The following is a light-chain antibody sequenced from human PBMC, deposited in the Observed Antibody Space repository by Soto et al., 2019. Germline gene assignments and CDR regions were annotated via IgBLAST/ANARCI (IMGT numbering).Light chain of an antibody. J-gene: IGKJ1*01. CDR3: QHYNSYSEA. Sequence: DIQMTQSPSTLSASVGDRVTITCRSSQTIDSWLAWYQQRPGKPPNLLIYKASTLASGVPSRFSGSGSGTEFTLTISSLQPDDFATYYCQHYNSYSEAFGQGTKGDIK. V-gene: IGKV1-5*03. CDR1: QTIDSW. CDR2: KAS.